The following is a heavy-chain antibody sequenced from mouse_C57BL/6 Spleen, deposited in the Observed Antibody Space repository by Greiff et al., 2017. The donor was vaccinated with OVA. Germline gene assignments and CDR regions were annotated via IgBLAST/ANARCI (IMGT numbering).Heavy chain of an antibody. D-gene: IGHD2-5*01. CDR1: GYTFTSYW. Sequence: QVQLQQPGAELVRPGSSVKLSCKASGYTFTSYWMHWVKQRPIQGLEWIGNIYPSDSETHYNQKFKDKATLTVDKSSSTAYMQLSSLTSEDSAVYYCARGDYSNLWYFDVWGTGTTVTVSS. CDR2: IYPSDSET. J-gene: IGHJ1*03. V-gene: IGHV1-52*01. CDR3: ARGDYSNLWYFDV.